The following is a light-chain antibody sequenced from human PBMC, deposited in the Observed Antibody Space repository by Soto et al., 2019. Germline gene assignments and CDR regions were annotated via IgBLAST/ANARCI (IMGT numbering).Light chain of an antibody. CDR2: DAS. CDR1: QGVSSY. V-gene: IGKV1-9*01. CDR3: QQRNSYPLT. J-gene: IGKJ2*01. Sequence: IQLTQSPSSLSASVGDRVTITCRASQGVSSYLVWYQQKAGKAPKLLIYDASTLHSGVPSRFSGSGYGTYFTLTISSLQPEDFASYYCQQRNSYPLTFGQGTKLEI.